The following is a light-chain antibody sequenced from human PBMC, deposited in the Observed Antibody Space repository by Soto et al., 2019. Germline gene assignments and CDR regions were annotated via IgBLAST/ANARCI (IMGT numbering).Light chain of an antibody. CDR2: GAS. Sequence: EIVLTQSPGTLSLSPGERATLSCRASQSVTTSLAWYQQKPVQAPRLLIYGASHRAAGIPDRVSGSGSETDFTLTISRLEPADFAVVYCQQYGGPLNFGGGTRVESK. V-gene: IGKV3-20*01. J-gene: IGKJ4*01. CDR1: QSVTTS. CDR3: QQYGGPLN.